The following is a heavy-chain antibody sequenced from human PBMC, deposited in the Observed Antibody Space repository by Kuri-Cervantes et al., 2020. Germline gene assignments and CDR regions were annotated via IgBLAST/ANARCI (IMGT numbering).Heavy chain of an antibody. D-gene: IGHD2-15*01. J-gene: IGHJ6*02. CDR1: GGSISSSSYY. CDR3: ARDRGGRYCSGGSCYPRGSRYYGMDV. V-gene: IGHV4-39*07. Sequence: SETLTLTCTASGGSISSSSYYWGWIRQPPGKGLEWIGSIYYSGSTYYNPSLKSRVTISVDTSKNQFSLKLSSVTAADTAVYYCARDRGGRYCSGGSCYPRGSRYYGMDVWGQGTTVTVSS. CDR2: IYYSGST.